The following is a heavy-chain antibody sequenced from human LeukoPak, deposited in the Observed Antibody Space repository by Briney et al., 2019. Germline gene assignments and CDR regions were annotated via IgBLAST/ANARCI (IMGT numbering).Heavy chain of an antibody. V-gene: IGHV3-7*01. Sequence: GGSLRLSCVASGFNFSAYWMSWVRQAPGKGLEWVANIKQDGAEKYFVDSVRGRSTISRDNAKDSLYLQMNSLRPDDTAVYYCGSGSTWLPRGQGTLVTVSS. CDR2: IKQDGAEK. J-gene: IGHJ4*02. CDR1: GFNFSAYW. CDR3: GSGSTWLP. D-gene: IGHD6-13*01.